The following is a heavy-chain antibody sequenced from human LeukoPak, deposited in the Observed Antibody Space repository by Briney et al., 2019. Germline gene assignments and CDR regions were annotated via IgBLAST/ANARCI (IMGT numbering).Heavy chain of an antibody. CDR2: ISGSGGST. J-gene: IGHJ6*03. Sequence: QAGGSLRLSRAASGFTFDDYAMSWVRQAPGKGLEWVSAISGSGGSTYYADSVKGRFTISRDNSKNTLYLQMNSLRAEDTAVYYCAKDSRYPGGYYYYMDVWGKGTTVTVSS. V-gene: IGHV3-23*01. D-gene: IGHD4-23*01. CDR3: AKDSRYPGGYYYYMDV. CDR1: GFTFDDYA.